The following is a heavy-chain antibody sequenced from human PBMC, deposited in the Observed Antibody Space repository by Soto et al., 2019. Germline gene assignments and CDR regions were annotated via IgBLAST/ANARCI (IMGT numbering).Heavy chain of an antibody. CDR3: ARDAPDCSSGTCYSAYFDL. V-gene: IGHV4-59*01. D-gene: IGHD2-15*01. CDR2: VYYSGYT. J-gene: IGHJ4*02. CDR1: GASFSSYY. Sequence: QVQLQESGPGLVKPSETLSLTCTDSGASFSSYYWSWIRQPPGKGLEWIGYVYYSGYTNYNPSLRSRVAMSVDTSKNQFSLKLTSVTAADTAVYYCARDAPDCSSGTCYSAYFDLWGQGTLVTVSS.